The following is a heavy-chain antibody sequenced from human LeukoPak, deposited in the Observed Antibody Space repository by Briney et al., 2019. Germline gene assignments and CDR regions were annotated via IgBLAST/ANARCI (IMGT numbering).Heavy chain of an antibody. CDR1: GFTFSKYA. J-gene: IGHJ4*02. D-gene: IGHD3-10*01. Sequence: PGGSLRFSCVASGFTFSKYAMTWVRQAPGKGLEWVSSISGSGTTYYADSVKGRFTNSRDNSKNTLYLQVNSLRAEDTAVYYCAKDPMVRGSTYDYWGQGTLVTVSS. CDR3: AKDPMVRGSTYDY. CDR2: ISGSGTT. V-gene: IGHV3-23*01.